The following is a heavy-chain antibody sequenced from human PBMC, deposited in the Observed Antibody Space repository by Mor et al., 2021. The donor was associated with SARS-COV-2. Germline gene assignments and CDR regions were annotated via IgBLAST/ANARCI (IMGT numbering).Heavy chain of an antibody. J-gene: IGHJ6*02. V-gene: IGHV3-66*01. D-gene: IGHD6-25*01. Sequence: DSVKARFTISRDDSKNTVYLQMNNLRADDTAVYYCTRGPAATPDYYYAMDVWGQGTTVTVS. CDR3: TRGPAATPDYYYAMDV.